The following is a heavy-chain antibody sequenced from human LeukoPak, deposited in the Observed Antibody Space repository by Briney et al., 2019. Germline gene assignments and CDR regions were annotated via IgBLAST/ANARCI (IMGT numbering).Heavy chain of an antibody. D-gene: IGHD2/OR15-2a*01. Sequence: SETLSLTCTVSGASISDNYWSWIRQPPGKGLEWIGYIYYTGNTNYNPSLKSRVAISVDTSKNQLSLKLSSVTAADTAVYYCARGNSNDHLAWFGPWGQGTLVRVSS. CDR3: ARGNSNDHLAWFGP. V-gene: IGHV4-59*01. CDR2: IYYTGNT. J-gene: IGHJ5*02. CDR1: GASISDNY.